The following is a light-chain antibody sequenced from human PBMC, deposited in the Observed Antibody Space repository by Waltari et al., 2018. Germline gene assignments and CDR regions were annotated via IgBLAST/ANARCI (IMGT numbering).Light chain of an antibody. CDR1: SNALGGDFY. J-gene: IGLJ2*01. Sequence: QSALTQPPSASRPPGPSVTIPSPGTSNALGGDFYVSWYQQHPGKAPKPMLYEVTNRPSGVPDRFSGSKSGNTASLTVSGLQAEDEAEYYCASYASYNTLVFGGGTKLTVL. CDR2: EVT. CDR3: ASYASYNTLV. V-gene: IGLV2-8*01.